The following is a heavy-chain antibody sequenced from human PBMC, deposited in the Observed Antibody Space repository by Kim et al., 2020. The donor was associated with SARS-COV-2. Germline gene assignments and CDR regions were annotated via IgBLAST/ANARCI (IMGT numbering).Heavy chain of an antibody. CDR2: ISGSGGNT. J-gene: IGHJ4*02. CDR1: GFTFSSYA. Sequence: GGSLRLSCAASGFTFSSYAMSWVRQAPGKGLEWVSAISGSGGNTYYADSVKGRFTISRDNSKNTLYLQMNSLRAEDTAVYYCAKDPGPRYCSSTSCYGSYYFEYWGQGTLVTVSS. D-gene: IGHD2-2*01. V-gene: IGHV3-23*01. CDR3: AKDPGPRYCSSTSCYGSYYFEY.